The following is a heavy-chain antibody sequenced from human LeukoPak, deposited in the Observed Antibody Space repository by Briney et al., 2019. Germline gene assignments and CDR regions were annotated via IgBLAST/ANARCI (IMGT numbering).Heavy chain of an antibody. V-gene: IGHV3-33*08. CDR3: AVNYYDSTGYPYYFEY. J-gene: IGHJ4*02. CDR2: IWYDGTNK. CDR1: GFTFSSYS. D-gene: IGHD3-22*01. Sequence: GGSLRLSCAASGFTFSSYSMNWVRQAPGKGLEWVAVIWYDGTNKYYADSVKGRFTISRDNSKNTLYLQMNSLRAEDTAVYYCAVNYYDSTGYPYYFEYWGQGTLVTVSS.